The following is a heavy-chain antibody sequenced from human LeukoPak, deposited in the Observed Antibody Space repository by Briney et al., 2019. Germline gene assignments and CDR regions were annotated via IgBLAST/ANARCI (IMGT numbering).Heavy chain of an antibody. CDR3: ARSAGTWRQKYFDY. D-gene: IGHD6-13*01. J-gene: IGHJ4*02. Sequence: PSETLSLTCAVHGGSFSGYYWSWIRQPPGKGLEWIGEINHSGSTNYNPTLKSRVTISVDTSKNQFSLKLSSVTAADTAVYYCARSAGTWRQKYFDYWGQGTLVTVSS. CDR2: INHSGST. CDR1: GGSFSGYY. V-gene: IGHV4-34*01.